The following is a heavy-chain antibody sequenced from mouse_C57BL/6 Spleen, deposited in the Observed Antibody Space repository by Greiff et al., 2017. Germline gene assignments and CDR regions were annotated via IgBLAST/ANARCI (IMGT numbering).Heavy chain of an antibody. J-gene: IGHJ4*01. V-gene: IGHV3-6*01. CDR2: ISYDGSN. CDR3: ARDQGAYAMDY. Sequence: ESGPGLVKPSQSLSLTCSVTGYSITCGYYWNWIRQFPGNKLEWMGYISYDGSNNYNPSLKNRISITRDTSKNQFFLKLKSVTAEDTATYYCARDQGAYAMDYWGQGTSVTVSS. CDR1: GYSITCGYY.